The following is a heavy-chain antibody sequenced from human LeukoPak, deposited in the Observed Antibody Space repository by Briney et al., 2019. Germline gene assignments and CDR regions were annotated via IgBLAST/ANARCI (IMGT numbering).Heavy chain of an antibody. CDR2: TYYRSKWYS. Sequence: SQTLSLTCAISGDSVSSNSAAWNWIRQSLSRGLEWLGRTYYRSKWYSNYAVSVRSRITINPDTSKNQFSLQLNSVTPEDTAVYYCARDHMGDIVLDYWGQGTLVTVSS. CDR1: GDSVSSNSAA. V-gene: IGHV6-1*01. J-gene: IGHJ4*02. D-gene: IGHD5-12*01. CDR3: ARDHMGDIVLDY.